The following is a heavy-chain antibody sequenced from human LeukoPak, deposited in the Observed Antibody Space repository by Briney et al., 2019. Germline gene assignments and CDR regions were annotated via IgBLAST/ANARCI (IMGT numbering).Heavy chain of an antibody. J-gene: IGHJ4*02. CDR2: ISPGDSDT. Sequence: GASLKISCKGSGYRFTSYWIGWVRQMPGKGLEWMGIISPGDSDTRYSPSFQGQVTISADKSISTAYLPWSSLKASDTAMYYCARQSITGTTASDYWGQGTLVTVSS. D-gene: IGHD1-7*01. CDR1: GYRFTSYW. V-gene: IGHV5-51*01. CDR3: ARQSITGTTASDY.